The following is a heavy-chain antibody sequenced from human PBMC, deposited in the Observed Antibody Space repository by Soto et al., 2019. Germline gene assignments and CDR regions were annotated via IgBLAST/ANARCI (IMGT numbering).Heavy chain of an antibody. Sequence: GGSLRLSCAASGFAFVHYAMHWVRQAPGKGLEWVSGISWNTGSIGYADSVKGRFTISRDNAKNSLFLQMNSLRTEDTALYYCAKDIVVADNDYYYGMDFWGQGTTVTVSS. CDR2: ISWNTGSI. D-gene: IGHD2-15*01. CDR3: AKDIVVADNDYYYGMDF. V-gene: IGHV3-9*01. J-gene: IGHJ6*02. CDR1: GFAFVHYA.